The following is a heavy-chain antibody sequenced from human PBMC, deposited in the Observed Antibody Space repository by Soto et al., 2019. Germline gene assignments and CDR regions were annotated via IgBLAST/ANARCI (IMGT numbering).Heavy chain of an antibody. D-gene: IGHD3-3*01. CDR1: GGSITSSSYY. J-gene: IGHJ4*02. V-gene: IGHV4-39*01. CDR2: IYYSGST. CDR3: ARAYTMFGAGDY. Sequence: QLQLQESGTGMVKPSETLALTCTVSGGSITSSSYYWGWTRQPPGKGLEWIGSIYYSGSTYYNPSLKRRVTVAVDRSKNQFSLKLSSVTAADTAVYYCARAYTMFGAGDYWGQGTLVTVSS.